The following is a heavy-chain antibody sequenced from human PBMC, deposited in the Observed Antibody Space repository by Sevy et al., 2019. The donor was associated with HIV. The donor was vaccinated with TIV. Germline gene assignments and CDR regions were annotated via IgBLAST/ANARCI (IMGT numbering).Heavy chain of an antibody. D-gene: IGHD1-26*01. J-gene: IGHJ4*01. CDR3: TRDDIYTHPWEFDW. CDR2: FNPNNGAS. Sequence: ASVKVSCKASGFTFTDYYLHWVRQAPGQGLEWMGWFNPNNGASRSAQKFQGRVTLPGDMSISTAYVELTRLRSDDTAIYFCTRDDIYTHPWEFDWWGHGARVTVSS. CDR1: GFTFTDYY. V-gene: IGHV1-2*02.